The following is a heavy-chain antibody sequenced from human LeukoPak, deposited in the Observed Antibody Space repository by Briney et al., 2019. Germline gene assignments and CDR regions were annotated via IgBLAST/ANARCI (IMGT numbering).Heavy chain of an antibody. V-gene: IGHV3-66*01. D-gene: IGHD3-22*01. CDR2: IYSGGST. CDR3: ARWGPYYYDSSGYDQSHAFDI. J-gene: IGHJ3*02. Sequence: PGRSLRLSCAASGFTVSSNYMSWVRQAPGKGLEWVSVIYSGGSTYYADSVKGRFTISRDNSKNTLYLQMNSLRAEDTAVYYCARWGPYYYDSSGYDQSHAFDIWGQGTMVTVSS. CDR1: GFTVSSNY.